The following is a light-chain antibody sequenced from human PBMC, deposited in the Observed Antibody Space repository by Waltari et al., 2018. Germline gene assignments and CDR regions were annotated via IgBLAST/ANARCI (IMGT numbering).Light chain of an antibody. Sequence: EIVLTQSPGTLSLSPGDRATLSCRASERVSSNFLAWYQQKPGQAPRLLIYGASSRATGIPDKFSGSVSGTDFTLTINRLEPEDFAVYYCQQYGRSPLTFGGGTKVEIK. CDR2: GAS. J-gene: IGKJ4*01. CDR1: ERVSSNF. V-gene: IGKV3-20*01. CDR3: QQYGRSPLT.